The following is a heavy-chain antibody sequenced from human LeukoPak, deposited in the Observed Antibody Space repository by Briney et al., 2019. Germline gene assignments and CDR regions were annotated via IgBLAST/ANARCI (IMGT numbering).Heavy chain of an antibody. D-gene: IGHD3-10*01. V-gene: IGHV3-66*01. CDR3: ARGPYGSSGTPDAFDI. J-gene: IGHJ3*02. CDR1: GFTFSSYG. CDR2: IYSGGTT. Sequence: GGSPRLSCAASGFTFSSYGMHWVRQAPGKGLEWVSVIYSGGTTHYADSVKGRFTISRDNSKNTLYLQMNSLRAEDTAVYYCARGPYGSSGTPDAFDIWGQGTMVTVSS.